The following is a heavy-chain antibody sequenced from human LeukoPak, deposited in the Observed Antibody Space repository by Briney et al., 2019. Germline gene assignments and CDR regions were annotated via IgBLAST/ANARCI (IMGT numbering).Heavy chain of an antibody. V-gene: IGHV3-21*01. J-gene: IGHJ4*02. CDR1: GFTFSSYS. CDR3: ARRVPPRYYYDSSGYPFDY. Sequence: GGSLRLSCAASGFTFSSYSMNWVRQAPGRGLEWVSSISSISSYIYYADSVKGRFAISRDNAKNSLYLQMNSLRAEDTAVYYCARRVPPRYYYDSSGYPFDYWGQGTLVTVSS. CDR2: ISSISSYI. D-gene: IGHD3-22*01.